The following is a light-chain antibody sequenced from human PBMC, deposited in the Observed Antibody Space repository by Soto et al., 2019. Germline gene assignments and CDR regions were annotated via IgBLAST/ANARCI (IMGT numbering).Light chain of an antibody. J-gene: IGLJ1*01. CDR2: EVT. Sequence: SVLTQPASVSGSPGQSITISCTGTSSDVGGYNYVSWYQQHPGKAPKLVIYEVTKRPSGVSNRFSGSKSGNTASLTISGLQPEDEADYYCSSDTTSSTLVFGTGTKVTVL. V-gene: IGLV2-14*01. CDR1: SSDVGGYNY. CDR3: SSDTTSSTLV.